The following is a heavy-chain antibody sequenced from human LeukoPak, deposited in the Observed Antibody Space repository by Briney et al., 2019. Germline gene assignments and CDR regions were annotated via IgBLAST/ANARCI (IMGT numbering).Heavy chain of an antibody. V-gene: IGHV3-74*01. D-gene: IGHD6-19*01. CDR3: ARDQVSSGWYGGGIDY. J-gene: IGHJ4*02. Sequence: GGSLGLSCAASGFTFSSYWMHWVRQAPGKGLVWVSRINSDGSGTSYADSVKGRFTISRDNAKNTLYLQMNSLRAEDTAVYYCARDQVSSGWYGGGIDYWGQGTLVTVSS. CDR2: INSDGSGT. CDR1: GFTFSSYW.